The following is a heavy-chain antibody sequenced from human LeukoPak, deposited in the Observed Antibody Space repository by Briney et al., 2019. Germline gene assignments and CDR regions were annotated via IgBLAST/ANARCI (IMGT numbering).Heavy chain of an antibody. Sequence: ASVKVSCKASGYTFTGYYIHWVRQAPGQGLEWMGWISACNGNTNYAQKLQGRVTMTTDTSTSTAYMELRSLRSDDTAVYYCAREYSSSSWYGMDVWGQGTTVTVSS. D-gene: IGHD6-6*01. CDR2: ISACNGNT. J-gene: IGHJ6*02. CDR3: AREYSSSSWYGMDV. V-gene: IGHV1-18*04. CDR1: GYTFTGYY.